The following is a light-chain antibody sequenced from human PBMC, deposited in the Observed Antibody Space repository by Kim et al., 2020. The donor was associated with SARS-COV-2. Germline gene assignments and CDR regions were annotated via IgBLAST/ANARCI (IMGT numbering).Light chain of an antibody. V-gene: IGLV3-21*04. CDR3: QVWDSSSDQYV. J-gene: IGLJ1*01. CDR1: SIGSKS. Sequence: APGKTARIPCGGNSIGSKSAHWYEQKPGQAPVLVISFDSDRPSGIPERIAGSNSGNTATLIISRVEAGDEADYYCQVWDSSSDQYVFGPGTKVTVL. CDR2: FDS.